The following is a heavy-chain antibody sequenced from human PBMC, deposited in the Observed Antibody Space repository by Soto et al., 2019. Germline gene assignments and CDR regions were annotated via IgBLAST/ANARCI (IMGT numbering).Heavy chain of an antibody. V-gene: IGHV1-2*04. CDR3: AREAITMVRGVIIYYYYYMDV. CDR1: GYTFTGYY. Sequence: ASVKVSCKASGYTFTGYYMHWVRQAPGQGLEWMGWINPNSGGTNYAQKFQGWVTMTRDTSISTAYMELSRLRSDDTAVYYCAREAITMVRGVIIYYYYYMDVWGKGTTVTVSS. D-gene: IGHD3-10*01. J-gene: IGHJ6*03. CDR2: INPNSGGT.